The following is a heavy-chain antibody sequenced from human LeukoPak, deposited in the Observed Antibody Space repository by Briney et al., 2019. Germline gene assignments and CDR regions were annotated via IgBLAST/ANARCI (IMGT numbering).Heavy chain of an antibody. CDR1: GGTFSSYA. V-gene: IGHV1-69*05. Sequence: ASVKVSCKASGGTFSSYAISWVRQAPGQGLEWMGGIIPIFGTANYAQKFQGRVTMTRDMSTSTVYMELSSLRSEDTAVYYCAGGVTHFDYWGQGTLVTVSS. CDR3: AGGVTHFDY. CDR2: IIPIFGTA. J-gene: IGHJ4*02. D-gene: IGHD3-16*01.